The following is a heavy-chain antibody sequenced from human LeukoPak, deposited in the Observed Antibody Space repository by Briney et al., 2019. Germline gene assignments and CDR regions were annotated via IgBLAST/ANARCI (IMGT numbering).Heavy chain of an antibody. CDR3: AKSGGIQLCSPVGDY. J-gene: IGHJ4*02. CDR2: ISGSGGST. V-gene: IGHV3-23*01. CDR1: GFTFSSYA. D-gene: IGHD5-18*01. Sequence: PGGSLRLSCAASGFTFSSYAMSWVRQAPGKGLEWVSAISGSGGSTYYADSVKGRFTISRDNSKNTLYLQMNSLRAEDTAVYYCAKSGGIQLCSPVGDYWGQGTLVTVSS.